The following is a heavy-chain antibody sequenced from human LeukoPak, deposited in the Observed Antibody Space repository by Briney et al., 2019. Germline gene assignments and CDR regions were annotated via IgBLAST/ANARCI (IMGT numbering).Heavy chain of an antibody. V-gene: IGHV3-7*01. CDR1: GFTFSSYW. Sequence: GGALRLSCAASGFTFSSYWMSWVRQAPGKGLECVANINQDGREKYYVDSVRGRFTLSRDNAKNSLYLQMNSLNVEDTAVYYCAKSAARAIESWGQGTLVTVSS. CDR2: INQDGREK. D-gene: IGHD6-25*01. J-gene: IGHJ4*02. CDR3: AKSAARAIES.